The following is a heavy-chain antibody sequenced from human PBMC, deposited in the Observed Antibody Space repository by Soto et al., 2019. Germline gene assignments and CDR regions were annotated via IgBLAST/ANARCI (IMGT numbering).Heavy chain of an antibody. Sequence: QITLKESGPTLVKPTQTLTLTCTFSGFSLTTGGLGVGWIRQPPGKALEWLAIIFWDDDKRYSPSLKSRLSFTKDTSKNQVVLTMTNMDPVDTGTYYCARMDCNATKCSFDYWGQGTLVTVSS. CDR1: GFSLTTGGLG. D-gene: IGHD2-15*01. CDR2: IFWDDDK. J-gene: IGHJ4*02. V-gene: IGHV2-5*02. CDR3: ARMDCNATKCSFDY.